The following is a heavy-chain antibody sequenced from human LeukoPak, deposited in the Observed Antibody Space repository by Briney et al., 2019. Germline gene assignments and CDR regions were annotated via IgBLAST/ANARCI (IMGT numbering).Heavy chain of an antibody. Sequence: PSETLSLTCTVSGGSISSYYWSWIRQPPGKGLEWIGYIYYSGSTNYNPSLKSRGTISGDTSKNQFSLKLSSVTAADTAVYYCARSAAGSEYWGQGTLVTVSS. V-gene: IGHV4-59*08. CDR3: ARSAAGSEY. J-gene: IGHJ4*02. CDR2: IYYSGST. CDR1: GGSISSYY. D-gene: IGHD6-13*01.